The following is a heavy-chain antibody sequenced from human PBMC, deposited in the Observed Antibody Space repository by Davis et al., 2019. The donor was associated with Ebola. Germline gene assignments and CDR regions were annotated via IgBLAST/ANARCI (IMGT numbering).Heavy chain of an antibody. CDR1: GYTFTSYA. CDR3: ASDHDSFFDN. Sequence: AASVKVSCKASGYTFTSYAMNWVRQAPGQGLEWMGWINTNTGNPTYAQGFTGRFVFSLDTSVSTAYLLIRSLKAEDTAVYYCASDHDSFFDNWGQGTLVTVSS. V-gene: IGHV7-4-1*01. J-gene: IGHJ4*02. CDR2: INTNTGNP. D-gene: IGHD3-16*01.